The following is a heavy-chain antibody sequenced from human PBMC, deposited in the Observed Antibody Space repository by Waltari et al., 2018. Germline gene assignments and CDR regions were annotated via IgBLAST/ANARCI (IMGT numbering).Heavy chain of an antibody. CDR2: IIPIFGTA. J-gene: IGHJ6*03. CDR3: ARGARSHDFWSGYYYYYYMDV. D-gene: IGHD3-3*01. Sequence: ISWVRQAPGQGLEWMGGIIPIFGTANYAQKFQGRVTITADESTSTAYMELSSLRSEDTAVYYCARGARSHDFWSGYYYYYYMDVWGKGTTVTVSS. V-gene: IGHV1-69*01.